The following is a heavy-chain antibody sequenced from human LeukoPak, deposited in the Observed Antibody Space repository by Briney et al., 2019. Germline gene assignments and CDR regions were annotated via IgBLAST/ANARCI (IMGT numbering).Heavy chain of an antibody. Sequence: PSETLSLTCAVYDESFSGYYCSWIRQPPRKGLEWIGEIDHSGSTNHNPSLQSRVTISVDTSKNQFSPKVSSVSAADTAVYYCARGNRPYGEHEAFDIWGHGTTVTVSS. CDR3: ARGNRPYGEHEAFDI. CDR1: DESFSGYY. D-gene: IGHD3-10*01. CDR2: IDHSGST. J-gene: IGHJ3*02. V-gene: IGHV4-34*01.